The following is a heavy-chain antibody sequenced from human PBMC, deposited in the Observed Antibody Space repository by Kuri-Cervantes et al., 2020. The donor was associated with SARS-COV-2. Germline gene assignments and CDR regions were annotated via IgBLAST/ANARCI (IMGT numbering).Heavy chain of an antibody. V-gene: IGHV4-34*01. J-gene: IGHJ4*02. CDR2: INHSGST. CDR1: GGSFSGYY. CDR3: ARGPGNWGGFDY. Sequence: SETLSLTCAVYGGSFSGYYWSWIRQSPGKGLEWIGEINHSGSTNYNPSLKSRVTISVDTSKNQFSLKLSSVTAADTAVYYCARGPGNWGGFDYWGQGTLVTVSS. D-gene: IGHD7-27*01.